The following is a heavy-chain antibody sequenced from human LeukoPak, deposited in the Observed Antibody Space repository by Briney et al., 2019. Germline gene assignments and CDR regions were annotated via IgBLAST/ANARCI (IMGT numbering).Heavy chain of an antibody. CDR3: ARDPKDNTSGYYYFDY. D-gene: IGHD3-22*01. CDR1: GYTFTNYY. CDR2: IDPSGGRT. Sequence: VASVKVSCKASGYTFTNYYMHWVRQAPGLGLEWMGVIDPSGGRTSYAQKFRGRVTMTRDMSTSTVYMELSSLRSEDTAVYYCARDPKDNTSGYYYFDYWGQGTLVTVSS. V-gene: IGHV1-46*01. J-gene: IGHJ4*02.